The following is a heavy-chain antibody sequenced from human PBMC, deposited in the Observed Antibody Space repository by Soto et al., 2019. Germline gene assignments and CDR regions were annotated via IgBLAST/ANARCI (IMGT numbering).Heavy chain of an antibody. J-gene: IGHJ4*02. CDR1: GFTFSSYA. CDR2: ISGSGSTI. CDR3: AKVFYYYDSSGYYYFDY. D-gene: IGHD3-22*01. Sequence: PGGSLRLSCAASGFTFSSYAVSWVRQAPGKGPEGISSISGSGSTIYYADSVKGRFTISRDNSKNTLYLQMSSLRAEDTAVYYCAKVFYYYDSSGYYYFDYWGQGTLVTVSS. V-gene: IGHV3-23*01.